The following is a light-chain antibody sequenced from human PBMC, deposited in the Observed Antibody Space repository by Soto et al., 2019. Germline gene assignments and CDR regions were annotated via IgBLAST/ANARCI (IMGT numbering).Light chain of an antibody. CDR2: GAS. V-gene: IGKV3-15*01. CDR3: QQYNNWPRVT. J-gene: IGKJ5*01. CDR1: KSVSSN. Sequence: EIVMTQSPVTLSVSPGERATLSCRASKSVSSNLAWYQQKPGQAPRLLIYGASTRATGIPARFSGSGSGTEFTLTISSLQSEDFAVYYCQQYNNWPRVTFGQGTRLEIK.